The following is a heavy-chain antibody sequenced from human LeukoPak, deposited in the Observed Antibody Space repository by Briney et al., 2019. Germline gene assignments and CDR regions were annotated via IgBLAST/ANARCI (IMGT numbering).Heavy chain of an antibody. CDR3: ARRPSSTFDS. V-gene: IGHV3-23*01. Sequence: GGSLRLSCAASGFTFSSYAMSWVRQAPGKGLEWVAAISSNGGSTYYADSVKGRFTISRDNSKNTLYLQVNSLRAEDTAVYYCARRPSSTFDSWGEGTPVT. J-gene: IGHJ4*02. CDR2: ISSNGGST. CDR1: GFTFSSYA.